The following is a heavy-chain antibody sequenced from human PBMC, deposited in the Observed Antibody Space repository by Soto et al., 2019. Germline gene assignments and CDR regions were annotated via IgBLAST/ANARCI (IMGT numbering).Heavy chain of an antibody. D-gene: IGHD2-15*01. Sequence: ASVKVSCKASGYTFTSCDINWVRQATGQGLEWMGWMNPNSGNTGYAQKFQGRVTMTRNTSISTAYMELSSLRSEDTAVYYCARAHTTLGYCSGGSCYPPLNYYGMDVWGQGTTVTVSS. V-gene: IGHV1-8*01. CDR1: GYTFTSCD. CDR3: ARAHTTLGYCSGGSCYPPLNYYGMDV. J-gene: IGHJ6*02. CDR2: MNPNSGNT.